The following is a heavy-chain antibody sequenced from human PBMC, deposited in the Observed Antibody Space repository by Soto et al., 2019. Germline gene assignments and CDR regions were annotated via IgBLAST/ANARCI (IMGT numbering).Heavy chain of an antibody. CDR2: IYHGGST. V-gene: IGHV4-38-2*01. CDR1: GYSMSSGYY. Sequence: SQTLSLTCAVSGYSMSSGYYWGWIRQPPGKGLEWIGSIYHGGSTYYNPSLKSRVTISVDTSKNHFSLKLSSVTAADTAIYSRARGRAYSYGYPFDYWGQGTLVTVSS. CDR3: ARGRAYSYGYPFDY. D-gene: IGHD5-18*01. J-gene: IGHJ4*02.